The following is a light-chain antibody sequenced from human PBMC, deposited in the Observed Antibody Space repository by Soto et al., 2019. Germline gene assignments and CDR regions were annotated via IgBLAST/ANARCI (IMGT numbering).Light chain of an antibody. Sequence: DIQMTQSPSSLSASVGDRVTITCRASQDIRNFLMWFQQKPGKAPKSLIYAASSSQSGVPSKFSGSGSGTDFTLTISSLQAEDFATYYCQQHHSYPWTFGQGTKVEIK. CDR1: QDIRNF. J-gene: IGKJ1*01. CDR3: QQHHSYPWT. V-gene: IGKV1-16*02. CDR2: AAS.